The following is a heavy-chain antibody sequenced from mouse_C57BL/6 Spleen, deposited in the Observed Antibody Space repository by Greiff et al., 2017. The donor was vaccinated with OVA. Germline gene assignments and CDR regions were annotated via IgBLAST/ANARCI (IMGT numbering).Heavy chain of an antibody. Sequence: VQLQQPGAELVRPGSSVKLSCKASGYTFTSYWMPWVKQRPIQGLEWIGNIDPSDSETHYNQKFKDKATLTVDKSSSTAYMQLSSLTSEDSAVYYCARTTTVNYAMDYWGQGTSVTVSS. CDR2: IDPSDSET. J-gene: IGHJ4*01. D-gene: IGHD1-1*01. V-gene: IGHV1-52*01. CDR3: ARTTTVNYAMDY. CDR1: GYTFTSYW.